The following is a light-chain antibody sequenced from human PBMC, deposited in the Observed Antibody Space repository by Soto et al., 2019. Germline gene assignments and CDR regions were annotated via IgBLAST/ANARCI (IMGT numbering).Light chain of an antibody. J-gene: IGKJ3*01. CDR3: QQLNSYPRVT. V-gene: IGKV1-9*01. CDR1: QGISSY. Sequence: DIQLTQSPSFLSASVGDRVTITCRASQGISSYLAWYQQKPGKAPKLLIYAASTLQSGVPARFSGSGSGTEFTLTISSLQPEDFATYYCQQLNSYPRVTFCPGTKLDIK. CDR2: AAS.